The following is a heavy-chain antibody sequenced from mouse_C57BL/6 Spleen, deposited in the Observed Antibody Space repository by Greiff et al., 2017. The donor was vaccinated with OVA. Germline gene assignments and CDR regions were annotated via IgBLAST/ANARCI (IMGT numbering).Heavy chain of an antibody. J-gene: IGHJ1*03. Sequence: VKLQQSGPELVKPGASVKISCKASGYAFSSSWMNWVKQRPGKGLEWIGRIYPGDGDTNYNGKFKGKATLTADKSSSTAYMQLSSLTSEDSAVYFCAREDGNYVGWYFDVWGTGTTVTVSS. CDR1: GYAFSSSW. CDR3: AREDGNYVGWYFDV. V-gene: IGHV1-82*01. D-gene: IGHD2-1*01. CDR2: IYPGDGDT.